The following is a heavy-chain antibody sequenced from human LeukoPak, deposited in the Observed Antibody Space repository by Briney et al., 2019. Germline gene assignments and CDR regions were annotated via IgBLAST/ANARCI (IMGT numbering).Heavy chain of an antibody. CDR1: GYTFTGYY. V-gene: IGHV1-46*01. J-gene: IGHJ4*02. CDR3: AGGTTVTYFDY. Sequence: ASVKVSCKASGYTFTGYYIHWVRQAPGQGLEWMGIINPSGGSTSYAQKFQGRVTMTRDTSTSTVYMELSSLRSEDTAVYYCAGGTTVTYFDYWGQGTLVTVSS. CDR2: INPSGGST. D-gene: IGHD4-17*01.